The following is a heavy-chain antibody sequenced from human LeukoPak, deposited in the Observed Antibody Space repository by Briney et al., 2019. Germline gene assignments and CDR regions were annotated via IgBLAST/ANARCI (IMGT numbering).Heavy chain of an antibody. CDR2: ISGSGGST. Sequence: GSLRLSCAASGFTFSSYAMSWVRQAPGKGLEWVSAISGSGGSTYYADSVKGRFTISRANSKNPLYLLMNGLRAEDTAVYYCAKEECSSTSCYLAYWGQGTLVTVSS. CDR3: AKEECSSTSCYLAY. J-gene: IGHJ4*02. CDR1: GFTFSSYA. V-gene: IGHV3-23*01. D-gene: IGHD2-2*01.